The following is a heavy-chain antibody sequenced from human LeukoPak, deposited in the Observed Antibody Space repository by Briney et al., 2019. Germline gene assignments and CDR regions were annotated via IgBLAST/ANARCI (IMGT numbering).Heavy chain of an antibody. CDR3: AREPPGY. V-gene: IGHV4-61*02. Sequence: SETLSLTCTVSGGSLTSGNYYWNWIRQPDGKGLEWIERIYSNGGASYNASPKSRVTISIDASKNQFSLKLSSVTAADTAVYYCAREPPGYWGQGTLVTVSS. J-gene: IGHJ4*02. CDR1: GGSLTSGNYY. CDR2: IYSNGGA.